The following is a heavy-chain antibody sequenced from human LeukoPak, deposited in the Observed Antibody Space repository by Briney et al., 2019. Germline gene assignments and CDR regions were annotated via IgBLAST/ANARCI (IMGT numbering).Heavy chain of an antibody. J-gene: IGHJ6*02. CDR1: GYTITSYG. D-gene: IGHD3-9*01. CDR3: ARAELLRYFDWLPRYYYYGMDV. V-gene: IGHV1-18*01. Sequence: GASVKVSCKASGYTITSYGISWVRQAPGQGLEWMGWISAYNGNTNYAQKLQGRVTMTTDTSTSTAYMELRSLRSDDTAVYYCARAELLRYFDWLPRYYYYGMDVWGQGTTVTVSS. CDR2: ISAYNGNT.